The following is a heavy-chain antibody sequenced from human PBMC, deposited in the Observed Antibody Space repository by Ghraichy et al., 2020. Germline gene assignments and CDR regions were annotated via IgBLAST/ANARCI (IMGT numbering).Heavy chain of an antibody. V-gene: IGHV2-5*05. Sequence: SGPTLVKPTQTLTLTCTFSGFSLSTSGVGVGWIRQPPGKALEWLALIYWDDDKRYGPSLKSRLTITKDTSKNQVVLTMTNMDPVDTATYYCAHARPVKYDFWRGYYEKGTPEGFDPWGQGTLVTVSS. CDR2: IYWDDDK. CDR3: AHARPVKYDFWRGYYEKGTPEGFDP. J-gene: IGHJ5*02. D-gene: IGHD3-3*01. CDR1: GFSLSTSGVG.